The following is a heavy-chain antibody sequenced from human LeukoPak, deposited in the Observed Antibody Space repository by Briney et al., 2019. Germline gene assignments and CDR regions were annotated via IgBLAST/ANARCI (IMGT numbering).Heavy chain of an antibody. CDR2: VSPPGGGT. D-gene: IGHD7-27*01. CDR3: ARDLAWGAFDY. J-gene: IGHJ4*02. V-gene: IGHV3-23*01. Sequence: GGSLRLSCAASGFTFGNYTMNWVRQAPGKGLEWLSGVSPPGGGTYYADSVKGRFTISRDDSKNTLSLQMNSLRVEDTAVYYCARDLAWGAFDYWGQGTLVTVSS. CDR1: GFTFGNYT.